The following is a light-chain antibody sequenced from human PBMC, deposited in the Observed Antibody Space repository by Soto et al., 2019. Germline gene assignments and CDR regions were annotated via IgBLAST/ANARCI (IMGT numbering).Light chain of an antibody. CDR1: QSSNW. V-gene: IGKV1-5*03. Sequence: DIQLAQSPSTLSASVGDRITITCRATQSSNWLAWYQQKPGKAPKLFIFEASPLESEVPSRFSGSGSGTEFTLAISSPQPDDFGTYYCQHYDTYSPMWTFGQGAKVDVK. CDR3: QHYDTYSPMWT. J-gene: IGKJ1*01. CDR2: EAS.